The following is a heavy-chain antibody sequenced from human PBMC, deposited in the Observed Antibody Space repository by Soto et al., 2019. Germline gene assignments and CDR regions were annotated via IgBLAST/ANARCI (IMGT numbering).Heavy chain of an antibody. CDR1: GYTFTGYY. D-gene: IGHD6-19*01. Sequence: ASVKVSCKASGYTFTGYYMHWVRQAPGQGLEWMGWINPNSGGTNYAQKFQGWVTMTRGTSISTAYMELSRLRSDDTAVYYCAREDSSGQSPDGFAYWGQGTLVTVSS. J-gene: IGHJ4*02. V-gene: IGHV1-2*04. CDR2: INPNSGGT. CDR3: AREDSSGQSPDGFAY.